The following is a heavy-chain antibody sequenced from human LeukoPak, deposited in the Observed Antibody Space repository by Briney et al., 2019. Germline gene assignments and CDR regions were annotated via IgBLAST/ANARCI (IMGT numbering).Heavy chain of an antibody. Sequence: SVKVSCKASGGTFSSYAISWVRQAPGQGLEWMGGIIPIFGTANYAQKFQGRVTITADESTSTAYMELSSLGSEDTAVYYCAREGGNSGPDAFDIWGQGTMVTVSS. CDR2: IIPIFGTA. V-gene: IGHV1-69*13. J-gene: IGHJ3*02. CDR1: GGTFSSYA. CDR3: AREGGNSGPDAFDI. D-gene: IGHD4-23*01.